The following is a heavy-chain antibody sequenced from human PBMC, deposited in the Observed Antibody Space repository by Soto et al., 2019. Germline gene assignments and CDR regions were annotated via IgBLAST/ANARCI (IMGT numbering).Heavy chain of an antibody. D-gene: IGHD2-15*01. J-gene: IGHJ4*02. CDR2: ISGSGGST. V-gene: IGHV3-23*01. CDR1: GFTFSSYA. Sequence: EVQLLESGGGLVQPGGSLRLSCAASGFTFSSYAMSWFRQAPGKGLAGVSAISGSGGSTYYADSVKGRFTISRDNSKNPLYLQMNSLRAEDTAVYYCAKVPTDVVVVAAAVCYFDYWGQGTLVTVSS. CDR3: AKVPTDVVVVAAAVCYFDY.